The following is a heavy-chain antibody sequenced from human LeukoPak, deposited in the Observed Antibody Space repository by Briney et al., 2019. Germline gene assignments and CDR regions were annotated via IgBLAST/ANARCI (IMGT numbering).Heavy chain of an antibody. J-gene: IGHJ4*02. D-gene: IGHD6-13*01. CDR1: GFTFSNAW. CDR3: TTHKQYSSSWPYFDY. CDR2: IKSKTDGGTT. V-gene: IGHV3-15*01. Sequence: GGSLRLSCAASGFTFSNAWMSWVRQAPGKGLGWVGRIKSKTDGGTTDYAAPVKGRFTISRDDSKNTLYLQMNSLKTEDTAVYYCTTHKQYSSSWPYFDYWGQGTLVTVSS.